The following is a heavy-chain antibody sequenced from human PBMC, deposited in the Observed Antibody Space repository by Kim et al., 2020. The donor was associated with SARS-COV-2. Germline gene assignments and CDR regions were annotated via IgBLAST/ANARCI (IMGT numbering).Heavy chain of an antibody. J-gene: IGHJ5*02. V-gene: IGHV4-59*13. CDR2: VHHTGDT. Sequence: SETLSLTCTVSGNSIRNFYWTWIRQPPRKGLEWIGYVHHTGDTNYNPSLESRVAMSIDTSKNQFSLNLMSVTAADTAVYYCAGSRTGYYPWGQGTLVTVSS. CDR3: AGSRTGYYP. D-gene: IGHD3-9*01. CDR1: GNSIRNFY.